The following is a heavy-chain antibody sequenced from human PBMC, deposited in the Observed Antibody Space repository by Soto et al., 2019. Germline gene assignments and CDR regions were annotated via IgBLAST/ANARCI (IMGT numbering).Heavy chain of an antibody. Sequence: GGSLRLSCAASGFTFSDYYMSWIRQAPGKGLEWVSYISSSGSTIYYADSVKGRFTISRDNAKNSLYLQMNSLRAEDTAVYYCASPSVTTEPFDYWGQGTLVTVSS. D-gene: IGHD4-17*01. CDR1: GFTFSDYY. CDR3: ASPSVTTEPFDY. CDR2: ISSSGSTI. V-gene: IGHV3-11*01. J-gene: IGHJ4*02.